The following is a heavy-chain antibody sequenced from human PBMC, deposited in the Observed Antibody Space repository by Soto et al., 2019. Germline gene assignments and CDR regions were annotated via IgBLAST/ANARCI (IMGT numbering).Heavy chain of an antibody. D-gene: IGHD3-22*01. J-gene: IGHJ5*02. V-gene: IGHV1-8*01. Sequence: ASVKVSCKASGYTFTSYDINWVRQATGQGLEWMGWMNPNSGNTGYAQKFQGRVTMTRNTSISTAYMELSSLRSEDTAVYYCARSGAPHXYDREAMFDPWGQGTLVTFSS. CDR1: GYTFTSYD. CDR2: MNPNSGNT. CDR3: ARSGAPHXYDREAMFDP.